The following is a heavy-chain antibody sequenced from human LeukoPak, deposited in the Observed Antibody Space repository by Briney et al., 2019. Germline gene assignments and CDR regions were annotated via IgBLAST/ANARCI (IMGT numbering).Heavy chain of an antibody. CDR1: GFTFSSFE. CDR2: ISSSGSTI. J-gene: IGHJ4*02. CDR3: AKGYYYGSS. Sequence: GGSLRLSCAASGFTFSSFEMIWVRQAPGKGLEWVSYISSSGSTIYYADSVKGRFTISRDNAKNSLYVQMNSLRAEDTAVYYCAKGYYYGSSWGQGTLVTVSS. V-gene: IGHV3-48*03. D-gene: IGHD3-10*01.